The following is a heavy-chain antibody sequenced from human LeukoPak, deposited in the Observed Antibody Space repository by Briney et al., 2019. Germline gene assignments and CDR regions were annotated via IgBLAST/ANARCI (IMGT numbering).Heavy chain of an antibody. CDR2: ISSSSSYI. J-gene: IGHJ4*02. D-gene: IGHD3-22*01. Sequence: GGCLRLSCAASGYTFSSYSMNWVRQAPGKGLESVSSISSSSSYIYYADSVKGRFTISRDDAKNSLYLQMNSLRAQDRAVSYCASVEPNQWLLGALAYSIYWGQGSLVTVSS. CDR1: GYTFSSYS. CDR3: ASVEPNQWLLGALAYSIY. V-gene: IGHV3-21*01.